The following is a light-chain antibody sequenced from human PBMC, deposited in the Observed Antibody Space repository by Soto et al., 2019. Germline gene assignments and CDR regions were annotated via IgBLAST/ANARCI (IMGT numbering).Light chain of an antibody. Sequence: QSALTQPASVSGSPGQSITISCTGTSSDVGGYNYVSWYQQHPGKAPKLMIYEVSNRPSGVSNRFSGSKSGNTASLTISGLQPEDEADYYCSSYTSSSAHGVFGGGTKLTVL. CDR2: EVS. V-gene: IGLV2-14*01. CDR1: SSDVGGYNY. CDR3: SSYTSSSAHGV. J-gene: IGLJ3*02.